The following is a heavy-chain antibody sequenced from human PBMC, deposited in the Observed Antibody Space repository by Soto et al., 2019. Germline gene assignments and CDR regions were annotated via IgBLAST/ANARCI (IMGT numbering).Heavy chain of an antibody. J-gene: IGHJ6*02. Sequence: QVQLVQSGAEVKKPGSSVKVSCKASGGTFSSYAISWVRQAPGQGLEWMGGIIPIFGTANYAQKFQGRVTITADESTSTAYMELSSLRSEDTAVYYCPRRGYQLPQTGYYYYGMDVWGQGTTVTVSS. CDR3: PRRGYQLPQTGYYYYGMDV. D-gene: IGHD2-2*01. CDR2: IIPIFGTA. CDR1: GGTFSSYA. V-gene: IGHV1-69*01.